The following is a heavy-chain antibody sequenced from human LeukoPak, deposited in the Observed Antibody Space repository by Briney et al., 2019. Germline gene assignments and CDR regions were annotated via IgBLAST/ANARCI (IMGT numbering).Heavy chain of an antibody. V-gene: IGHV4-59*11. Sequence: SETLSLTCTVSGGSTSNHYWNWIRQPPGKGLEWIGHIYYSGSTNYNPSLKSRVTISVDRSKTQFSLNLSSVTAADTAVYYCARSYYYDRSGSRHYYFDSWGQGTLVTVSS. CDR1: GGSTSNHY. CDR3: ARSYYYDRSGSRHYYFDS. CDR2: IYYSGST. J-gene: IGHJ4*02. D-gene: IGHD3-22*01.